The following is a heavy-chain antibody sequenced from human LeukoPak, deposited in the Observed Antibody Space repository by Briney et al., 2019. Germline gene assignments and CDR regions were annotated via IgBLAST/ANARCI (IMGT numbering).Heavy chain of an antibody. J-gene: IGHJ5*02. CDR3: ARGYYDDPVRIDP. CDR1: GGSISSSSYY. CDR2: ISSSGST. D-gene: IGHD3-3*01. Sequence: SETLSLTCTVSGGSISSSSYYWGWIRQPPGKGLEWIGRISSSGSTYYNPSLKSRLSISVDTSNNQFSLKLTSVTAADTAVYYCARGYYDDPVRIDPWGQGILVTVSS. V-gene: IGHV4-39*07.